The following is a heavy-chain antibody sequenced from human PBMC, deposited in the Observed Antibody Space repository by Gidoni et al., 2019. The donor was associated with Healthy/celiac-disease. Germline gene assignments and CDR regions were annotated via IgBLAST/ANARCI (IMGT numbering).Heavy chain of an antibody. CDR1: GYSISSGYY. J-gene: IGHJ5*02. V-gene: IGHV4-38-2*02. CDR2: IYHSGST. D-gene: IGHD4-17*01. CDR3: ARDRPGDYPPNWFDP. Sequence: QVQLQESGPGLVKPSETLSLTCAVSGYSISSGYYWGWIRQPPGKGLEWIGSIYHSGSTYYNPSLKSRVTISVDTSKNQFSLKLSSVTAADTAVYYCARDRPGDYPPNWFDPWGQGTLVTVSS.